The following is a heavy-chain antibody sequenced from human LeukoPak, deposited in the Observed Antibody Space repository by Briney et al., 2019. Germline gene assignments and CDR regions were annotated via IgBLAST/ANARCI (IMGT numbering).Heavy chain of an antibody. CDR3: ARDGIVGARGGFYGMDV. CDR2: INNNGDST. V-gene: IGHV3-23*01. J-gene: IGHJ6*02. D-gene: IGHD1-26*01. CDR1: GFTFSYYI. Sequence: GGSLRLSCAASGFTFSYYIMTWVRQAPGKGLEWVSAINNNGDSTYYADSVKGRFTISRDNSKNTLYLQMNSLRAEDTAVYYCARDGIVGARGGFYGMDVWGQGTTVTVSS.